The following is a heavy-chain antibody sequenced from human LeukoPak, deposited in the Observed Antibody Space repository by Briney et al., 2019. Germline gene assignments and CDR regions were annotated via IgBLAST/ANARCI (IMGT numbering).Heavy chain of an antibody. CDR3: ATDRLWYSGSYSDY. CDR1: GYTLTELS. Sequence: ASVKVSCKVSGYTLTELSMHWVRQAPGKGLEWMGGFDPEDGETIYAQKFQGRVTMTEDTSTDAAYMELSSLRSEDTAVYYCATDRLWYSGSYSDYWGQGTLVTVSS. CDR2: FDPEDGET. V-gene: IGHV1-24*01. D-gene: IGHD1-26*01. J-gene: IGHJ4*02.